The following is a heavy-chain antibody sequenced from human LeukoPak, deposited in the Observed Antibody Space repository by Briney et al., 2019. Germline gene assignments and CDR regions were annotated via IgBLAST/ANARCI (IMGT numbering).Heavy chain of an antibody. J-gene: IGHJ4*02. CDR3: ARDSSDYYDSSGYYRRPFDY. V-gene: IGHV3-23*01. CDR2: ISGGGGST. CDR1: GFTFSSYA. D-gene: IGHD3-22*01. Sequence: GGSLRLSCAASGFTFSSYAMSCVRQAPGKGLEWVSTISGGGGSTYYADSVKGRFTISRDNSKDTLYLQMNSLRAGDTVVYYCARDSSDYYDSSGYYRRPFDYWGQGTLVTVSS.